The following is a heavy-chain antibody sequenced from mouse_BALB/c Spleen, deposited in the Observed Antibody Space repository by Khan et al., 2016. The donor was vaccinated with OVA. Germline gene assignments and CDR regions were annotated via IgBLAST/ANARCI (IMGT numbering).Heavy chain of an antibody. J-gene: IGHJ4*01. CDR2: INTYTGEP. CDR3: ARPPYFSYVLDN. V-gene: IGHV9-3-1*01. D-gene: IGHD2-10*01. Sequence: QIQLVQSGPELKKPGETVKISCKASGHTFTKYGMNWVKQAPGKGLKWMGWINTYTGEPTYADDFNGRFAFSLETSASTAYLQINNLKNEDTATYFSARPPYFSYVLDNWGQGTSVTGSA. CDR1: GHTFTKYG.